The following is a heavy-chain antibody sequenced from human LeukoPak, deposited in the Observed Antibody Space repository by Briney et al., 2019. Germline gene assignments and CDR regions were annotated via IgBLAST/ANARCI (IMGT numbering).Heavy chain of an antibody. J-gene: IGHJ4*02. Sequence: PSETLSLTCTVSGGSIGTYYWSWIRQPPGKGLEWIGYVYYSGSTNYNPSLKSRVTISVDTSKNKFTLKLNSVTAADTAVYYCARSELLWFGGVNSGFDHWGQGTLVTVSS. CDR3: ARSELLWFGGVNSGFDH. V-gene: IGHV4-59*01. CDR2: VYYSGST. CDR1: GGSIGTYY. D-gene: IGHD3-10*01.